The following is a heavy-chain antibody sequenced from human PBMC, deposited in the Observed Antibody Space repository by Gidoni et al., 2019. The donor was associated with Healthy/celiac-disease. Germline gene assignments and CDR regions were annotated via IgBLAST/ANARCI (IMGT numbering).Heavy chain of an antibody. D-gene: IGHD2-8*01. J-gene: IGHJ4*02. Sequence: EVPMVESGGGLVQPGGSLRLSCAASGFTFSSYAMGWVRQAQGKGLEWVSASSGSSGSTYYADSVKGRFTISRDNSKNTLYLQRNSLRAEDTAVYYCAKDGYCTNGVCAKVYFDYWGQGTLVTVSS. CDR2: SSGSSGST. CDR3: AKDGYCTNGVCAKVYFDY. V-gene: IGHV3-23*04. CDR1: GFTFSSYA.